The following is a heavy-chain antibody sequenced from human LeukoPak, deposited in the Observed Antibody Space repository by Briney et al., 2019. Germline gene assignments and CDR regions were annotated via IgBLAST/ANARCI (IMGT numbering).Heavy chain of an antibody. J-gene: IGHJ4*02. Sequence: PSETLSLTCTVSGVSISSYYWSWIRQPAGKGLEWIGRIYTSGSTNYNTSLKSRVTMSVDTSKNQISLKLSSVTAADTAVYYCAREGIVWFGELPYFDYWGQGTLVTVSS. CDR1: GVSISSYY. V-gene: IGHV4-4*07. CDR2: IYTSGST. CDR3: AREGIVWFGELPYFDY. D-gene: IGHD3-10*01.